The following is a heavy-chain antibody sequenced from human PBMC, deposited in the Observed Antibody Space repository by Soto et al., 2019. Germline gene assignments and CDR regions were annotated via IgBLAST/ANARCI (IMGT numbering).Heavy chain of an antibody. J-gene: IGHJ5*02. CDR1: GFTFSTTG. Sequence: QVHLVESGGGVVQPGRSLRLSCAASGFTFSTTGLHWVRHAPGKGLEWVAMISHDGGVKHYTDSVKGRFTISRDTSNNTVYLQMNSLRPEDTAMYHCAKDLYGAGWYNYFDPWGQGTLVTVSS. D-gene: IGHD6-19*01. V-gene: IGHV3-30*18. CDR2: ISHDGGVK. CDR3: AKDLYGAGWYNYFDP.